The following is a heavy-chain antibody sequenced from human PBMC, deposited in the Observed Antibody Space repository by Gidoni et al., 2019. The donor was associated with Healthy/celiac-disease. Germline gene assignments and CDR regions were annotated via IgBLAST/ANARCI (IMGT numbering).Heavy chain of an antibody. CDR1: RFPFSSYG. CDR3: AKSRGSGSYYNVLHY. D-gene: IGHD3-10*01. V-gene: IGHV3-30*18. CDR2: ISYDGSNK. Sequence: RLSCAASRFPFSSYGMHWVRQAPGKGLEWVAVISYDGSNKYYADYVKGRFTISRDNSKNSLYLQMNSLRAEDTAVYYCAKSRGSGSYYNVLHYWGQGTLVTVSS. J-gene: IGHJ4*02.